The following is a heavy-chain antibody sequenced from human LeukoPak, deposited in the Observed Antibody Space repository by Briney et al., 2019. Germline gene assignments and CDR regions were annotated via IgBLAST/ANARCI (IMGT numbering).Heavy chain of an antibody. Sequence: SETLSLTCTVSGGSVSSYYWSWIRQPPGKGLEWIGYIYYSGSTNYNPSLKSRVTISVDTSKNQFSLKLNSVTAADTAVYYCARELRPGAFDIWGQGTMVTVSS. J-gene: IGHJ3*02. CDR1: GGSVSSYY. D-gene: IGHD4-17*01. CDR2: IYYSGST. V-gene: IGHV4-59*02. CDR3: ARELRPGAFDI.